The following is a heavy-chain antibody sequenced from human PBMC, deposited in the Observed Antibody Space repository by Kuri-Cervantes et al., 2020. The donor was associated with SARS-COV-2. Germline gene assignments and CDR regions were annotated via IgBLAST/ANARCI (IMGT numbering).Heavy chain of an antibody. D-gene: IGHD2-2*01. CDR1: GFTFSNAW. Sequence: GGSLRLSCAASGFTFSNAWMSWVRQAPGKGQEWVGRIKSKTDGGTTDYAAPVKGRFTISRDDSKNTLYLQMDSLKTEDTAVYYCTTGADIVVVPAVMGAFDIWGQGTMVTVSS. V-gene: IGHV3-15*01. CDR3: TTGADIVVVPAVMGAFDI. CDR2: IKSKTDGGTT. J-gene: IGHJ3*02.